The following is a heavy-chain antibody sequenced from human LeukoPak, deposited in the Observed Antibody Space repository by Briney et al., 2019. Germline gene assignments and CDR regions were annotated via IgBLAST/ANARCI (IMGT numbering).Heavy chain of an antibody. CDR2: ICSSGSTI. CDR1: GFTFSDYY. V-gene: IGHV3-11*01. CDR3: ARSSRIVGATGSFDY. J-gene: IGHJ4*02. Sequence: GGSLRLSCAASGFTFSDYYMSWIRPAPGEGLGGVSYICSSGSTIYYADSVKGRFTISRDNAKNSLYLQMNSLRAEDTAVYYCARSSRIVGATGSFDYWGQGTLVTVSS. D-gene: IGHD1-26*01.